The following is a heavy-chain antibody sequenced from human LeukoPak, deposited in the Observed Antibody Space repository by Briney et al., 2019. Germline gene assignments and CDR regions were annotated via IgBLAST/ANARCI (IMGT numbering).Heavy chain of an antibody. CDR1: GFTSSNYW. D-gene: IGHD5-24*01. CDR3: VTWRWAQSEFEY. CDR2: IKFDGVKT. Sequence: GGSLRLSCAASGFTSSNYWMSWVRQAPRKGLEWVASIKFDGVKTEYVDSVKGRFTISRDNAKNSVYLQMNSLRAEDTAIYYCVTWRWAQSEFEYWGQGTLVTVSS. V-gene: IGHV3-7*03. J-gene: IGHJ4*02.